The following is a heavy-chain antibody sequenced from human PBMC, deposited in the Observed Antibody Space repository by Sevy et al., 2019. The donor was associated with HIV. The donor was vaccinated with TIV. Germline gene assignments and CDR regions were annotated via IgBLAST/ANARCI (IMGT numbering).Heavy chain of an antibody. CDR3: VIDSEAINEGCFDY. D-gene: IGHD2-15*01. CDR1: GFTFDEYA. J-gene: IGHJ4*02. Sequence: GGSLRLSCGASGFTFDEYAMHWVRQAPGKGLEWVSGISWNSGRIGYADSVKGRFTISRDNAKNSLYLQMSSLRAEDTAFYYCVIDSEAINEGCFDYWGQGALVTVSS. V-gene: IGHV3-9*01. CDR2: ISWNSGRI.